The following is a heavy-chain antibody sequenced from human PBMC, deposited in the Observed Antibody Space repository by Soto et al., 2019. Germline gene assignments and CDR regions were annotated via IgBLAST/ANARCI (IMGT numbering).Heavy chain of an antibody. V-gene: IGHV3-33*01. D-gene: IGHD2-2*01. Sequence: GGSLRLSCAASGFTFSSYGMHWVRQAPGKGLEWVAVIWYDGSNKYYADSVKGRFTISRDNSKNTLYLQMNSLRAEDTAVYYCARMMGCSSTSCYGDLDYWGQGTLVTVSS. CDR2: IWYDGSNK. CDR3: ARMMGCSSTSCYGDLDY. J-gene: IGHJ4*02. CDR1: GFTFSSYG.